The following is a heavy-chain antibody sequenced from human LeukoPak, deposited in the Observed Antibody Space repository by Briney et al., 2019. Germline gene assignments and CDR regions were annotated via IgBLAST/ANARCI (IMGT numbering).Heavy chain of an antibody. Sequence: PGGPLRLSCAASGFTFSDHYMDWVRQAPGKGLEWVGRTRKRANGYTTQYAASVKGRFTISRDDSKNSLYLQMNSLKTEDTAVYYCARGGSYYDSSDHFDYWGQGTLVTVSS. CDR1: GFTFSDHY. D-gene: IGHD3-22*01. CDR2: TRKRANGYTT. V-gene: IGHV3-72*01. J-gene: IGHJ4*02. CDR3: ARGGSYYDSSDHFDY.